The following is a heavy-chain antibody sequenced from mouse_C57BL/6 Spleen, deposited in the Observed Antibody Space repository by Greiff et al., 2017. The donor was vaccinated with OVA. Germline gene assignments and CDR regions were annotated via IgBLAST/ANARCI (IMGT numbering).Heavy chain of an antibody. D-gene: IGHD2-1*01. CDR2: IYPSDSET. J-gene: IGHJ4*01. CDR3: ARDGNGRMDY. V-gene: IGHV1-61*01. CDR1: GYTFTSYW. Sequence: QVQLQQPGAELVRPGSSVKLSCKASGYTFTSYWMDWVKQRPGQGLEWIGNIYPSDSETHYNQKFKDKATLTVDKSSSTAYMQLSSLTSEDSAVSYCARDGNGRMDYWGQGTSVTVSS.